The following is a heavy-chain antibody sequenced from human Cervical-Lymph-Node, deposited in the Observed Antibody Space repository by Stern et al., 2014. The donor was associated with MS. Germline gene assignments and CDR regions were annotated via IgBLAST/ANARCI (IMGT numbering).Heavy chain of an antibody. J-gene: IGHJ2*01. CDR3: ARVYGGAARPVSWYFDL. V-gene: IGHV4-31*03. CDR2: IYYSGST. Sequence: VQLVESGPGLVKPSQTLSLTCTVSGGSISSGGYYWSWIRQHPGKGLEWIGYIYYSGSTYYNPSLKSRVTISVDTSKTQFSLKLSSVTAADTAVYYCARVYGGAARPVSWYFDLWGRGTLVTVSS. CDR1: GGSISSGGYY. D-gene: IGHD6-6*01.